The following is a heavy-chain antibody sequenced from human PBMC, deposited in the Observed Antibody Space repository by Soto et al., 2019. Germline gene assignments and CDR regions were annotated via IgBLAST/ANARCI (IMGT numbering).Heavy chain of an antibody. CDR2: ISAYNGNT. J-gene: IGHJ5*02. V-gene: IGHV1-18*04. CDR3: ARDTRLEAAAGPSWFDP. D-gene: IGHD6-13*01. Sequence: ASVKVSCKSSGYTFTSYCISWVRQAPGQGLEWMGWISAYNGNTNYAQKLQGRVTMTTDTSTSTAYMELRSLRSDDTAVYYCARDTRLEAAAGPSWFDPWGQGTLVTVSS. CDR1: GYTFTSYC.